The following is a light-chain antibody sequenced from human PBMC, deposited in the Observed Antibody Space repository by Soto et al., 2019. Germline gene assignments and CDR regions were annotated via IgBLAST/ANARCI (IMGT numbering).Light chain of an antibody. Sequence: QSALTQPASVSGSPGQSITISCTGTSSDVGGYNYVSWYQQHPGKAPKLMIYEVSNRPSRVSNRFSGSKSGNTASLTISGLQAEDEADYYCSSYTRSSTSYDFGTGTKLTVL. CDR3: SSYTRSSTSYD. CDR1: SSDVGGYNY. V-gene: IGLV2-14*01. J-gene: IGLJ1*01. CDR2: EVS.